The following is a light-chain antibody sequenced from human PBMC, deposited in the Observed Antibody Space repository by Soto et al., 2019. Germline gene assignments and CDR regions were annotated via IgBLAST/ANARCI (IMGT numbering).Light chain of an antibody. V-gene: IGKV3-11*01. Sequence: DIVLTQSPATLSLSPGERSTLSCRASQSVDSSLAWFQQKPGQAPRLLIYDASNRATGIPARFSGSGSGTDFTLTISSLEPDDFAVYYCQQRGSWPQLTFGGGTKVEI. CDR1: QSVDSS. CDR3: QQRGSWPQLT. CDR2: DAS. J-gene: IGKJ4*02.